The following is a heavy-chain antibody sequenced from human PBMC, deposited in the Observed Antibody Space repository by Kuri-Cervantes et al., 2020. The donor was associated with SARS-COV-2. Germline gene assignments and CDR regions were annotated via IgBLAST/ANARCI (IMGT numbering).Heavy chain of an antibody. V-gene: IGHV4-34*01. CDR3: ARGADHSDAFDI. J-gene: IGHJ3*02. CDR1: GGSFSGYY. CDR2: INHSGST. D-gene: IGHD1-14*01. Sequence: ESLKISCAVYGGSFSGYYGSWIRQPPGKGLEWIGKINHSGSTNYNPSLKSRVTISVDTSKNQFSLKLSSVTAADTAVYYCARGADHSDAFDIWGQGTMVTVSS.